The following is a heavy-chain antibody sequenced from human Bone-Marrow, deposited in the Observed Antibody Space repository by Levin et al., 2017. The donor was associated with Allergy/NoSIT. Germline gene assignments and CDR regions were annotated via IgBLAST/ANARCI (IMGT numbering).Heavy chain of an antibody. CDR1: GFTLSNYD. Sequence: ETLSLTCAASGFTLSNYDISWVRQAPGKGLEWVSAISESGENTFYASSVKGRFTISRDNSKNTLSLQMSSLRVEDTALYYCVREAGGSTRKRFDPWGQGALVTVSS. J-gene: IGHJ5*02. CDR2: ISESGENT. CDR3: VREAGGSTRKRFDP. D-gene: IGHD1-26*01. V-gene: IGHV3-23*01.